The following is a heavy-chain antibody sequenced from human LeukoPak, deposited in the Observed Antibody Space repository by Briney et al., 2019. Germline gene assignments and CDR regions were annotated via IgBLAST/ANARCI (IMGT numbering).Heavy chain of an antibody. D-gene: IGHD5-18*01. CDR1: GGSISSYY. V-gene: IGHV4-59*01. Sequence: PSETLSLTCTVSGGSISSYYWSWIRQPPGKGLEWIGYTYYSGSTNYNPSLKSRVTISVNTSKNQFSLKLSSVTAAGTAVYYCARDRIGYSYGSEAFDIWGQGTMVTVSS. CDR3: ARDRIGYSYGSEAFDI. CDR2: TYYSGST. J-gene: IGHJ3*02.